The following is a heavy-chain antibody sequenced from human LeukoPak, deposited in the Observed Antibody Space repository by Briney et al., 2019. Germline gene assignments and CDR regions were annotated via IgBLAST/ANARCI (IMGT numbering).Heavy chain of an antibody. CDR3: ARVKYYYDSPSAFDI. Sequence: ASVKVSCKASGYTFTGYYMHWVRQAPGQGLEWMGWINPNSGGTNYAQKFKGRVTMTRDTSISTAYMELSRLRSDDTAVYYCARVKYYYDSPSAFDIWGQGTMVTVSS. J-gene: IGHJ3*02. V-gene: IGHV1-2*02. CDR1: GYTFTGYY. CDR2: INPNSGGT. D-gene: IGHD3-22*01.